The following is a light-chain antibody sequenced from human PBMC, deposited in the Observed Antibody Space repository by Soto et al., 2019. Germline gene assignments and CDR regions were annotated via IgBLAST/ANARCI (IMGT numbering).Light chain of an antibody. V-gene: IGKV3-15*01. CDR2: GAS. CDR1: QSVSSN. J-gene: IGKJ2*01. CDR3: QQYNNWPPRT. Sequence: EIVMTQSPAPLSVSPGERATLSCRASQSVSSNLAWYQQKPGQAPRLLIYGASTTATGIPARFSGSGSGTEFTLTISSLQSEDFAVYYCQQYNNWPPRTFGQGTKLEIK.